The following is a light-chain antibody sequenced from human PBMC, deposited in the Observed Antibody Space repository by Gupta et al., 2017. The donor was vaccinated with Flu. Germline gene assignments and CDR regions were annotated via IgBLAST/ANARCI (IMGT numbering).Light chain of an antibody. CDR2: SND. V-gene: IGLV1-44*01. CDR3: AAGDDSLDGHV. J-gene: IGLJ1*01. Sequence: QSVLYQPPSASGPPGQRVSIPCSGSSSNIGRNTANWYQQFPGTAPKLLMYSNDHRPSGVPDRFSGSKSGTSASLAISGLQSEDEADYYCAAGDDSLDGHVFGPGTRVTVL. CDR1: SSNIGRNT.